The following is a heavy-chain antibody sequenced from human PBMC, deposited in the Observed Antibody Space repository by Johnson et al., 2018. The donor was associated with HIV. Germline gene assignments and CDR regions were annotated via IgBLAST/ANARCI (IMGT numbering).Heavy chain of an antibody. CDR3: AREGYDSSGYSDAFDI. Sequence: QVQLVESGGGLVQRGGSLRLSCAASGFTFNTYVMNWVRQAPGKGLEWVAVIGYDGSDKYYADSVKGRVTISRDNPKNTVYLHMNNLRAEDTAVYYCAREGYDSSGYSDAFDIWGQGTMVTVSS. D-gene: IGHD3-22*01. CDR2: IGYDGSDK. J-gene: IGHJ3*02. CDR1: GFTFNTYV. V-gene: IGHV3-30*03.